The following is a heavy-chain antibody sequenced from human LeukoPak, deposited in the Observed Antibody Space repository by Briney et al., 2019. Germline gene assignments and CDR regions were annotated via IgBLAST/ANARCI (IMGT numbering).Heavy chain of an antibody. CDR1: GFTFSSYS. CDR3: ARDAGYGDYLSFQH. D-gene: IGHD4-17*01. Sequence: GGSLRLSCAASGFTFSSYSMNWVRQAPGKGLEWVSSISSSSSYVYYADSVKGRFTISRDNAKNSLYLQMNSLRAEDTAVYYCARDAGYGDYLSFQHWGQGTLVTVSS. V-gene: IGHV3-21*01. J-gene: IGHJ1*01. CDR2: ISSSSSYV.